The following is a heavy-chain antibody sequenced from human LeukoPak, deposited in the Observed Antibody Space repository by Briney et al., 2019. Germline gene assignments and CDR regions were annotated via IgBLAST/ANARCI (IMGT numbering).Heavy chain of an antibody. D-gene: IGHD2-15*01. CDR1: GYTFTNYY. Sequence: EASVKVSCKASGYTFTNYYMHWVRQAPGQGLEWMGIINPSGGSTSYAQKFQGRVTMTRDMSTSTVYMELSSLRSEDTAVYYCARGGRYCSGGSCYPPRAWGQGTLVTVSS. CDR2: INPSGGST. V-gene: IGHV1-46*01. J-gene: IGHJ5*02. CDR3: ARGGRYCSGGSCYPPRA.